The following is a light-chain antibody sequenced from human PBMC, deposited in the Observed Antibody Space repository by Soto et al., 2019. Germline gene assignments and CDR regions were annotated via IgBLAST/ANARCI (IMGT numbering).Light chain of an antibody. V-gene: IGKV3-20*01. CDR3: QHYSSAPYT. J-gene: IGKJ2*01. CDR1: QSVSNFY. Sequence: EVVLPQSPGTLSLSPGERATLSCRASQSVSNFYLAWYQQKPGQAPRLLMYGASNRATGIPDRFSGSGSGTDFTLTISRLEPEDFAVYYCQHYSSAPYTFGQGTKLEIK. CDR2: GAS.